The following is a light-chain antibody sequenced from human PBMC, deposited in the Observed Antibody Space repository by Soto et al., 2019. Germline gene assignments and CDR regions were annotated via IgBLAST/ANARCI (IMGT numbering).Light chain of an antibody. CDR1: QSVTSNC. CDR2: GAS. J-gene: IGKJ2*01. CDR3: QQYGRSPRT. V-gene: IGKV3-20*01. Sequence: EIVLTQSPGTLSLSPGERATLSCRASQSVTSNCLAWYQQRPGQAPRLLISGASSRATGIPDRFSGSGSGTDFTLTISRLELADFAVYYCQQYGRSPRTFGHGTKLESK.